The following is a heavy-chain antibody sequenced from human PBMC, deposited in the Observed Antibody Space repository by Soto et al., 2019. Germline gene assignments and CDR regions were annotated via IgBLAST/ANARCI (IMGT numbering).Heavy chain of an antibody. Sequence: QITLKESGPTLVKPTQTLTLTCTFSGFSLSTSGVGVGWIRQPPGKALEWLALIYWDDDKRYSPSLKSRLTIAKDTSKNQVVLTMTNMDPVDTATYYGAYTEGGGAAAGYWGQGTLVTVSS. V-gene: IGHV2-5*02. J-gene: IGHJ4*02. CDR1: GFSLSTSGVG. CDR2: IYWDDDK. CDR3: AYTEGGGAAAGY. D-gene: IGHD6-13*01.